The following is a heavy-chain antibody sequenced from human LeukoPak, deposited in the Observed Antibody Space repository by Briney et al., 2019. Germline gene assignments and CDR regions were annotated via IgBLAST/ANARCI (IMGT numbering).Heavy chain of an antibody. Sequence: GGSLRLSCAAAGFTFSSYAMSWVRQAPGKGLEWVSAISGGGGSTYYADSVKGRFTISRDNSKDTLYLQMNSLRAEDTAVYYCAREKVVVAATGGYYYYGMDVWGQGTTVTVSS. CDR1: GFTFSSYA. J-gene: IGHJ6*02. CDR3: AREKVVVAATGGYYYYGMDV. V-gene: IGHV3-23*01. CDR2: ISGGGGST. D-gene: IGHD2-15*01.